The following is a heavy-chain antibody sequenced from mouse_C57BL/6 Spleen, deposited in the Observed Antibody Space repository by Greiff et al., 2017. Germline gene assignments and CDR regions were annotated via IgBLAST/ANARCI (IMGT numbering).Heavy chain of an antibody. CDR3: ARDNSITTVVAD. J-gene: IGHJ3*01. V-gene: IGHV5-4*01. Sequence: EVQLVESGGGLVKPGGSLKLSCAASGFTFSSYAMSWVRQTPEKRLEWVATISDGGSYTYYPDNVKGRFTISRDNAKNNLYLQMSHLKSEDTAMYYCARDNSITTVVADWGQGTLVTVSA. CDR1: GFTFSSYA. CDR2: ISDGGSYT. D-gene: IGHD1-1*01.